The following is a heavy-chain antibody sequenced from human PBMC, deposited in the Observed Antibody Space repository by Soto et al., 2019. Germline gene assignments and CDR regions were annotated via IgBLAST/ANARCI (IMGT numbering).Heavy chain of an antibody. CDR1: GGSMSGYY. CDR3: ATGRRGWFDP. J-gene: IGHJ5*02. CDR2: IYYSGNT. D-gene: IGHD1-26*01. Sequence: SETLSLTCTVPGGSMSGYYWSWIRQPPGEGLEWIGYIYYSGNTNYDPSLKSRITISIDTSRNLFSLKLTSVTAADTAMYYCATGRRGWFDPWGQGTLVTVSS. V-gene: IGHV4-59*01.